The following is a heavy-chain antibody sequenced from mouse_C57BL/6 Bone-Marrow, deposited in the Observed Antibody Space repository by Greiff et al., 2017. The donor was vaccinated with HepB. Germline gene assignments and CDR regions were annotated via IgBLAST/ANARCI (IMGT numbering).Heavy chain of an antibody. V-gene: IGHV5-6*02. D-gene: IGHD1-1*01. CDR2: ISSGGSYT. CDR1: GFTFSSYG. CDR3: ARRHYYGSSYGGVWFAY. J-gene: IGHJ3*01. Sequence: EVKVVESGGDLVKPGGSLKLSCAASGFTFSSYGMSWVRQTPDKRLEWVATISSGGSYTYYPDSVKGRFTISRDNAKNTLYLQMSSLKSEDTAMYYCARRHYYGSSYGGVWFAYWGQGTLVTVSA.